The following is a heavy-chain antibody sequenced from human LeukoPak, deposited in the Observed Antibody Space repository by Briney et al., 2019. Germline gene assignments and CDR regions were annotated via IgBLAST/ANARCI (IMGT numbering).Heavy chain of an antibody. CDR2: IWYDGSNK. CDR3: ARDIVDYADGGNY. Sequence: GGSLRLSCAAPGFTFSSYGMHWVRQAPGKGLEWVAVIWYDGSNKYYADSVKGRFTISRDNSKNTLYLQMNSLRAEDTAVYHCARDIVDYADGGNYWGQGTLVTVSS. D-gene: IGHD4-17*01. J-gene: IGHJ4*02. CDR1: GFTFSSYG. V-gene: IGHV3-33*01.